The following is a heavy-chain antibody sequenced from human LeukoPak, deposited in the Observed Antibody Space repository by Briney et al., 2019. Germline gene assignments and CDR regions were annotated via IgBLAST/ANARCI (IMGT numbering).Heavy chain of an antibody. CDR2: IYYSGST. Sequence: SETLSLTCTVSGGSISSSSYYWGWIRQPPGKGLEWIGSIYYSGSTYYNPSIKSRVSISVDTSKNQFSLKLSSVTAADTAVYYCARGQLSRITMIVVVIPYNWLDHWGQGTLVTVYS. V-gene: IGHV4-39*07. CDR3: ARGQLSRITMIVVVIPYNWLDH. J-gene: IGHJ5*02. CDR1: GGSISSSSYY. D-gene: IGHD3-22*01.